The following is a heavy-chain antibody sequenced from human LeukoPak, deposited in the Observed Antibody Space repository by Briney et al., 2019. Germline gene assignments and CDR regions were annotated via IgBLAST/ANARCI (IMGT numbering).Heavy chain of an antibody. CDR2: IYHSGGT. CDR3: ASSSTSYYYYGMDV. D-gene: IGHD2-2*01. J-gene: IGHJ6*02. V-gene: IGHV4-30-2*01. CDR1: GGSISSGGYS. Sequence: SETLSLTCAVSGGSISSGGYSWSWIRQPPGKGLEWIGYIYHSGGTYYNPSLKSRVTISVDRSKNQFSLKLSSVTAADTAVYYCASSSTSYYYYGMDVWGQGTTVTVSS.